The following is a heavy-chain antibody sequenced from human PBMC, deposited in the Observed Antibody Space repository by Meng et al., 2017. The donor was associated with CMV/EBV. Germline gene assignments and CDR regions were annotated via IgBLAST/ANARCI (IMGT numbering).Heavy chain of an antibody. Sequence: SCAASGFTFRSHAMHWVRQAPGKGLEWVAIISSDGSNKNYADSVKGRFTISRDNSNNTLYLQMNSLRAEDTAMYYCTSGYIGYDYFLEYWGQGTLVTVSS. CDR1: GFTFRSHA. CDR3: TSGYIGYDYFLEY. V-gene: IGHV3-30-3*01. J-gene: IGHJ4*02. D-gene: IGHD5-12*01. CDR2: ISSDGSNK.